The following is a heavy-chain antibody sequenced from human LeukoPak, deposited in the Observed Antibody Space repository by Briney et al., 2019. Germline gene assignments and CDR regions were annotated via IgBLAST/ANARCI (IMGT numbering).Heavy chain of an antibody. J-gene: IGHJ6*03. Sequence: SETLSLTCAVYGGSFSGYYWSCIRQPPGKGLEWIGEINHSGSTNYNPSLKSRVTISVDTSKNQFSLKLSSVTAADTAVYYCARAIVGATYYYYYMDVWGKGTTVTISS. CDR1: GGSFSGYY. CDR2: INHSGST. D-gene: IGHD1-26*01. V-gene: IGHV4-34*01. CDR3: ARAIVGATYYYYYMDV.